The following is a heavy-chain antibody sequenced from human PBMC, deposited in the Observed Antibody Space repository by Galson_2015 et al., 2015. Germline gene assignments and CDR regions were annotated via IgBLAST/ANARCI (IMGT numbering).Heavy chain of an antibody. Sequence: SLRLSCAASGFTFSSYGMHWVRQAPGKGLEWVAVISYDGSNKYYADSVKGRFTISRDNSKNPLYLQMNSLRAEDTAVYYCARDGKILCENCYDYWGQGTLVTVSS. D-gene: IGHD2-21*01. V-gene: IGHV3-30*03. CDR2: ISYDGSNK. CDR1: GFTFSSYG. CDR3: ARDGKILCENCYDY. J-gene: IGHJ4*02.